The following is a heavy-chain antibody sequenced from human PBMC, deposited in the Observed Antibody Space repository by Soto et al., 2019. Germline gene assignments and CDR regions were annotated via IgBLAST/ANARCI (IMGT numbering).Heavy chain of an antibody. V-gene: IGHV1-69*06. J-gene: IGHJ4*02. Sequence: SVKVSCKASGGTFSSYAISWVRQAPGQGLEWMGGIIPIFGTANYAQKFQGRVTITADKSTSTAYMELSSLRSEDTAVYYCARGGYSYGPAGDYFDYWGQGTLVTVSS. CDR3: ARGGYSYGPAGDYFDY. CDR2: IIPIFGTA. CDR1: GGTFSSYA. D-gene: IGHD5-18*01.